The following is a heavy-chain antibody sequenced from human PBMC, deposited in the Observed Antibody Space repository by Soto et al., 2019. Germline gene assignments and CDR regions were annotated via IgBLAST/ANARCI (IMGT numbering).Heavy chain of an antibody. CDR1: GFPFSSFG. CDR2: ISNDGSNQ. Sequence: GGSLRLSCFVSGFPFSSFGMHWVRQAPGKGLEWVSSISNDGSNQHYADSVKGRFTISRDNSKNTVYLQLNSLRGEDTAVYYCSRSRPTGRRDYYYYGMDVWGQGTPVTVSS. J-gene: IGHJ6*02. D-gene: IGHD1-1*01. V-gene: IGHV3-30*03. CDR3: SRSRPTGRRDYYYYGMDV.